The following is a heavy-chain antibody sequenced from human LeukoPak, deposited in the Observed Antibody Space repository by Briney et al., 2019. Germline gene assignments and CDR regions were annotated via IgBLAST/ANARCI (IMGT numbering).Heavy chain of an antibody. CDR1: GGTFSSYA. J-gene: IGHJ4*02. V-gene: IGHV1-69*04. D-gene: IGHD3-16*02. CDR2: IIPILGIA. Sequence: SVKVSCKASGGTFSSYAISWVRQAPGQGLEWMGRIIPILGIANYARKFQGRVTITADKSTSTAYMELSSLRSEDTAVYYCARDSSLHFDYWGQGTLVTVSS. CDR3: ARDSSLHFDY.